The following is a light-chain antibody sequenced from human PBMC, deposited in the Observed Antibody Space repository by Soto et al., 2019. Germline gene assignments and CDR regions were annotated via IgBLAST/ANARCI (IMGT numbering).Light chain of an antibody. Sequence: QSVLTQPPSASGTPGQIVAISCSGSSSNIGSNTVTWYQQLPGTAPNLLIYSTSQRSSGVPGRFSGSKSGASASLSISGLQSEDEADSYCAAWDDRLDVYVFGTGTKLTVL. J-gene: IGLJ1*01. CDR1: SSNIGSNT. CDR2: STS. CDR3: AAWDDRLDVYV. V-gene: IGLV1-44*01.